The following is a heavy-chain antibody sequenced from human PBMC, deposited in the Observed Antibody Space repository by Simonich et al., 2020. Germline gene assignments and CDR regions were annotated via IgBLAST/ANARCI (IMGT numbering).Heavy chain of an antibody. CDR2: INPKRGGK. CDR3: ARGGVRSSSWYWYFDL. Sequence: QVQLVQSGAEVKKPGASGKVSCKASGYTFTGDYMHWVRQAPGQGLEGRGCINPKRGGKNYAQKLQCRDTMTREKSISTAYMELSRRRSDDTAVYYCARGGVRSSSWYWYFDLWGRGTLVTVSS. V-gene: IGHV1-2*02. D-gene: IGHD6-13*01. J-gene: IGHJ2*01. CDR1: GYTFTGDY.